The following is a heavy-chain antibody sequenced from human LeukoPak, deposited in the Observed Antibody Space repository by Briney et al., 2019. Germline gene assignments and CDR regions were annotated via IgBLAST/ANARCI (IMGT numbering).Heavy chain of an antibody. D-gene: IGHD2-8*01. CDR2: ISAYNGNT. V-gene: IGHV1-18*01. Sequence: ASVKVSCNVSGYTFTSYGISWVRQAPGQGLEWMGWISAYNGNTNYAQQLQGRVTMTTDTSTSTAHMELRSLRSDDTALYYCARVPLRYCTNGVCSDTPWTPDYWGQGTLVTVSS. CDR1: GYTFTSYG. J-gene: IGHJ4*02. CDR3: ARVPLRYCTNGVCSDTPWTPDY.